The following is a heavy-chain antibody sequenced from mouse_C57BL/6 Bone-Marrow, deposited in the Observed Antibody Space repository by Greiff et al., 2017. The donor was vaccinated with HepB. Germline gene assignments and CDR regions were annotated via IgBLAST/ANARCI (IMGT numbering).Heavy chain of an antibody. J-gene: IGHJ1*03. CDR1: GFSLTSYG. CDR3: ARFYGNYGYFDV. V-gene: IGHV2-2*01. Sequence: QVQLKESGPGLVQPSQSLSITCTVSGFSLTSYGVHWVRQSPGKGLEWLGVIWSGGSTDNNAAFISRMSISKDNSKSQVFFKMNSLQADDTAIYYCARFYGNYGYFDVWGTGTTVTVAS. D-gene: IGHD2-1*01. CDR2: IWSGGST.